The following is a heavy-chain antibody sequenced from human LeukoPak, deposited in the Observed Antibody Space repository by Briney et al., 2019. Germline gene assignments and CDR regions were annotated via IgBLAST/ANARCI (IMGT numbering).Heavy chain of an antibody. CDR3: ASPYYYGSGSYTFAFDY. Sequence: SETLSLTCTVSGGSISSSSYYWGWIRQPPGKGLEWIGSIYYSGSTYYNPSLKSRVTISVDTSKNQFSLKLSSVTAADTAVYYCASPYYYGSGSYTFAFDYWGQGTLVTVSS. D-gene: IGHD3-10*01. J-gene: IGHJ4*02. CDR2: IYYSGST. V-gene: IGHV4-39*01. CDR1: GGSISSSSYY.